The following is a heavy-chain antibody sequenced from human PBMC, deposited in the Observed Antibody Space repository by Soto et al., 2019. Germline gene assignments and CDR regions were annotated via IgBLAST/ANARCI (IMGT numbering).Heavy chain of an antibody. CDR1: GFTFSNAW. CDR3: TTDSLPWEPQEY. CDR2: IKSKTDGGTT. V-gene: IGHV3-15*01. D-gene: IGHD1-26*01. Sequence: SLRLSCAASGFTFSNAWMSWVRQAPGKGLEWGGRIKSKTDGGTTDYAAPVKGRFTISRDDSKNTLCLQMNSLKTEDTAVYYCTTDSLPWEPQEYWGQGTLVTVSS. J-gene: IGHJ4*02.